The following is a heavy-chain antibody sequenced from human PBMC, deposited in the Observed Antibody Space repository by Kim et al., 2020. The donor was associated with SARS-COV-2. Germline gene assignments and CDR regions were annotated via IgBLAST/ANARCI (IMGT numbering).Heavy chain of an antibody. J-gene: IGHJ6*02. CDR1: GFTFSSYG. Sequence: GGSLRLSCAASGFTFSSYGMHWVRQAPGKGLEWVAVISYDGSNKYYADSVKGRFTISRDNSKNTLYLQMNSLRAEDTAVYYCAKESGSGSYYAWTYYYYGMAVWGRGPTVTVSS. V-gene: IGHV3-30*18. CDR2: ISYDGSNK. D-gene: IGHD3-10*01. CDR3: AKESGSGSYYAWTYYYYGMAV.